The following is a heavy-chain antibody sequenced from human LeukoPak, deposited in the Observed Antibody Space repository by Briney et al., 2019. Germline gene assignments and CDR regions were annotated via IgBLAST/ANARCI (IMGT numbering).Heavy chain of an antibody. Sequence: SVKVSCKASGFTFTSSAVQWVRQARGHRLEWIGWIVVGSGNTNYAQKFQERVTITRDMSTSTAYMELSSLRSEDTAVYYCAAEGSVGAAAGTDYYYYMDVWGKGTTVTVSS. CDR2: IVVGSGNT. D-gene: IGHD6-13*01. J-gene: IGHJ6*03. V-gene: IGHV1-58*01. CDR3: AAEGSVGAAAGTDYYYYMDV. CDR1: GFTFTSSA.